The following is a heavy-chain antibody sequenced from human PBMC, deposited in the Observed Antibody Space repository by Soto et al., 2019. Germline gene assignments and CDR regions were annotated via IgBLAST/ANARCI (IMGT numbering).Heavy chain of an antibody. CDR1: GGSFSGYY. V-gene: IGHV4-34*01. Sequence: SETLSLTCAVYGGSFSGYYWSWIRQPPGKGLEWIGEINHSGGTNYNSSLKSRVTISVDTSKNQFSLKLSSVTAADTAVYYCARLANYDSSVRKAYGMDVWGQGTTVT. D-gene: IGHD3-22*01. CDR2: INHSGGT. J-gene: IGHJ6*02. CDR3: ARLANYDSSVRKAYGMDV.